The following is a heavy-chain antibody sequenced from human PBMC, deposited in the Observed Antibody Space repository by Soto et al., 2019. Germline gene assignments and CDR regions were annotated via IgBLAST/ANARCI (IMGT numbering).Heavy chain of an antibody. CDR3: ARGEGQWLVFGY. D-gene: IGHD6-19*01. CDR2: INHSGST. Sequence: SETLSLTCAVYGGSFSGYYWSWIRQPPGKRLEWIGEINHSGSTNYNPSLKSRVTISVDTSKNQFSLKLSSVTAADTAVYYCARGEGQWLVFGYWGQGTLVTVSS. J-gene: IGHJ4*02. CDR1: GGSFSGYY. V-gene: IGHV4-34*01.